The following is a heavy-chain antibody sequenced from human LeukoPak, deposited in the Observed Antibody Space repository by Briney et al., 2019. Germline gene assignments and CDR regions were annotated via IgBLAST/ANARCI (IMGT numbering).Heavy chain of an antibody. J-gene: IGHJ6*03. D-gene: IGHD3-3*01. CDR1: GSYISSYY. CDR3: ARDVGGRVDYYYYMDV. Sequence: PSETLSLTCTVSGSYISSYYWSWIRQPPGKGLEWIGNIYTSGSTNYNPSLKSRVTISVDTSKNQFSLKLSSVTAADTAVYYCARDVGGRVDYYYYMDVWGKGTTVTVSS. CDR2: IYTSGST. V-gene: IGHV4-4*09.